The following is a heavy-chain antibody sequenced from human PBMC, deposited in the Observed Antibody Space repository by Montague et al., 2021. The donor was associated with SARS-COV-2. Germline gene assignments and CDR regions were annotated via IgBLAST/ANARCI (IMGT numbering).Heavy chain of an antibody. D-gene: IGHD3-22*01. J-gene: IGHJ3*02. CDR3: ARVQGITMIVVVIGPFDI. V-gene: IGHV4-31*03. Sequence: TLSLTCTVSGGSISSGGYYWSWIRQHPGKGLEWIGYIYYSGSTYYNPSLKSRVTISVDTSKNQFSLKLSSVTAADTAVYYCARVQGITMIVVVIGPFDIWGQGTMVTVSS. CDR1: GGSISSGGYY. CDR2: IYYSGST.